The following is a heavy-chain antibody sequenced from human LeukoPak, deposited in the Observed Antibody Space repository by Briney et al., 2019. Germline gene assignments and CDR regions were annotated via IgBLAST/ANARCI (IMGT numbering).Heavy chain of an antibody. V-gene: IGHV3-7*03. J-gene: IGHJ4*02. CDR3: PRLMTMPSFDY. CDR1: GFSFSSYW. D-gene: IGHD4/OR15-4a*01. Sequence: PGGSLRLSCAASGFSFSSYWMSWVRQAPGKGLESVANIKQDGSDKYYVDSVKGRFTISRDNAKNSLYLQMNSLRVEDTAVYYCPRLMTMPSFDYWGQGTPVTVSS. CDR2: IKQDGSDK.